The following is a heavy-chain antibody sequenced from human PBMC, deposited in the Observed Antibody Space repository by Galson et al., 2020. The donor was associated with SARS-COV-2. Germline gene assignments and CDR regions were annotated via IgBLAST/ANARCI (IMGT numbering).Heavy chain of an antibody. V-gene: IGHV4-38-2*01. CDR1: ACSTSTTNY. CDR3: ARQGVNMIVLVTVRGWFFDL. Sequence: TPSLTSAASACSTSTTNYWGWVRQPPAQGLEWIGSIYTSGSTYYNPSLKRRVTISLDTSRNQLSLTLHSVTAADTALYDCARQGVNMIVLVTVRGWFFDLWGRGTLVSVSS. J-gene: IGHJ2*01. CDR2: IYTSGST. D-gene: IGHD3-22*01.